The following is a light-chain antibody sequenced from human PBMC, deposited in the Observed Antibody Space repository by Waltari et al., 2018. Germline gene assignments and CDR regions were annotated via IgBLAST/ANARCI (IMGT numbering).Light chain of an antibody. CDR3: GSYTGSHTLV. CDR2: DVY. V-gene: IGLV2-14*03. Sequence: QSALTQPASLSGSPGQSITISCTGTSSYVGSYYRIAWYQLHPGKAPKLIVYDVYHLPSGGSYRFSGSKSGNTAARTISGRQADDEADYYGGSYTGSHTLVFGGGNKLTVL. CDR1: SSYVGSYYR. J-gene: IGLJ2*01.